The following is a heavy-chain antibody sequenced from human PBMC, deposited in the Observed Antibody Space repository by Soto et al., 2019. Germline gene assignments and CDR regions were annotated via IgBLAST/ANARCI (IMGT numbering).Heavy chain of an antibody. V-gene: IGHV4-31*02. CDR3: ARATEQLALFDY. CDR1: GGSISSGGYY. CDR2: IYYSGST. D-gene: IGHD6-13*01. J-gene: IGHJ4*02. Sequence: SETLSLTCTVSGGSISSGGYYWSWIRQHPGKGLEWIGYIYYSGSTYYNPSLKSRVTISVDTSKNQFSLKLSSVTAADTAVYYCARATEQLALFDYWGQGTLVTVSS.